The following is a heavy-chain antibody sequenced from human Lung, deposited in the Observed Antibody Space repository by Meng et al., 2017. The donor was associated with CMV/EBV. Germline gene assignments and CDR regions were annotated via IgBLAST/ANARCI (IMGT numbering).Heavy chain of an antibody. CDR3: AREKAGTRHFDY. J-gene: IGHJ4*02. D-gene: IGHD6-19*01. Sequence: GESLKISCAASGFTLSNYRMHWVRQPPGKGPVWVSRINSDGSNTTYADFVKGRFTISRDNAKNTLYVQMNSLTVEDTAVYYCAREKAGTRHFDYWGQGTLVNVAS. CDR1: GFTLSNYR. CDR2: INSDGSNT. V-gene: IGHV3-74*03.